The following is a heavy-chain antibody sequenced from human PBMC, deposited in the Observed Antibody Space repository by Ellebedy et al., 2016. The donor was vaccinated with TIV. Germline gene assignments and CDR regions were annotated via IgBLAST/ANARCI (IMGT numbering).Heavy chain of an antibody. V-gene: IGHV3-66*01. CDR3: ASRYIVGVTGVY. D-gene: IGHD1-26*01. CDR1: GFTVSNNY. J-gene: IGHJ4*02. CDR2: LYSGGGT. Sequence: GESLKISCAASGFTVSNNYMSWVRQAPGKGLEWVSLLYSGGGTYYADSVKGRFTMSRDNSKKTVYLQMNSLRAEDTAVYYCASRYIVGVTGVYWGQGTLVTVSS.